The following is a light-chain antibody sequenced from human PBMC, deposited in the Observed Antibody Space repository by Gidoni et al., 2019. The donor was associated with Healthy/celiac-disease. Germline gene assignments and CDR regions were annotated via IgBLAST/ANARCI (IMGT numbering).Light chain of an antibody. CDR3: QQYNSYWT. V-gene: IGKV1-5*03. J-gene: IGKJ1*01. CDR1: QSISSW. Sequence: DIQMTQSPSTLSASVGDRVTITFRASQSISSWLAWYQQKPGKAPKLLIYKASSLESGVPSRFSGRGSGTEFTLTISSLQPDDFATYYCQQYNSYWTFGQGTKVEIK. CDR2: KAS.